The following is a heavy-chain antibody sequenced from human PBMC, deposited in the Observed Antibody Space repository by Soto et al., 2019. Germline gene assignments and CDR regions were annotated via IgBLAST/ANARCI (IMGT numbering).Heavy chain of an antibody. CDR2: IFSNDEK. V-gene: IGHV2-26*01. CDR3: ARATLTCFLFDY. CDR1: GFSLNNARMG. D-gene: IGHD3-9*01. Sequence: SGPTLVNPTEALTLTCTVSGFSLNNARMGVSWIRQPPGKALEWLAHIFSNDEKSYSTSLKSRLTISKDTSKSQVVLTMTNMDPVDTATYYCARATLTCFLFDYWGQGTLVTVSS. J-gene: IGHJ4*02.